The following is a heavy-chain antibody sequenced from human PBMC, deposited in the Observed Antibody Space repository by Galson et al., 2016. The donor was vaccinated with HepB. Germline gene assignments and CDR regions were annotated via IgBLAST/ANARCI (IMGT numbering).Heavy chain of an antibody. Sequence: SVKVSCKASGGTFSGYAINWVRQAPGQGLEWMGGINPIFRTPSYAQKFQGRVTITADESTSTTSMELSSLKSDDTAVYYCARARLTIFGVISAYYYAMDVWGQGTTVTVSS. J-gene: IGHJ6*02. CDR2: INPIFRTP. V-gene: IGHV1-69*13. CDR1: GGTFSGYA. D-gene: IGHD3-3*01. CDR3: ARARLTIFGVISAYYYAMDV.